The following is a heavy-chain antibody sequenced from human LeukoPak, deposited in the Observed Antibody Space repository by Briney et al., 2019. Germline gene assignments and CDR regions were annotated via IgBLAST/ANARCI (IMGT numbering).Heavy chain of an antibody. V-gene: IGHV1-24*01. J-gene: IGHJ4*02. Sequence: GPVKVSCKVSGYTLTELSMHWVRQAPGKGPEWMGGFDPEDGETIYAQKFQGRVTMTEDTSTDTAYMELSSLRSEDTAVYYCATRDAITMIVAYWGQGTLVTVSS. D-gene: IGHD3-22*01. CDR2: FDPEDGET. CDR3: ATRDAITMIVAY. CDR1: GYTLTELS.